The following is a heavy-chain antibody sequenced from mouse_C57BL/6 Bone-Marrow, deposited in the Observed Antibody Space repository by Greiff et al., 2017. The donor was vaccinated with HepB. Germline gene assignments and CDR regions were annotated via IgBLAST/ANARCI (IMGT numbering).Heavy chain of an antibody. V-gene: IGHV5-16*01. CDR2: INYDGSST. CDR1: GFTFSDYY. CDR3: ARDNYDYGYYAMDY. J-gene: IGHJ4*01. Sequence: DVKLVESEGGLVQPGSSMKLSCTASGFTFSDYYMAWVRQVPEKGLEWVANINYDGSSTYYLDSLKSRFIISRDNAKNILYLQMSSLKSEDTATYYCARDNYDYGYYAMDYWGQGTSVTVSS. D-gene: IGHD2-4*01.